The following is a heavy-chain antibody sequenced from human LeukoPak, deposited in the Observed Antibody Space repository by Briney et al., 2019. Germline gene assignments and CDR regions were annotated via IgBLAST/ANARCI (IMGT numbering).Heavy chain of an antibody. V-gene: IGHV1-18*01. CDR3: SRDERAIFEANSDRDY. CDR2: INCYNGKT. CDR1: GYNFNSYG. Sequence: ASVKVSCKASGYNFNSYGLSWVRQAPGQGLEWIGWINCYNGKTHYEQSFQGRLTLTTDTSTSTAYMELRGLRSDDTAVYYCSRDERAIFEANSDRDYWGQGTLVTVSS. J-gene: IGHJ4*02. D-gene: IGHD3-3*02.